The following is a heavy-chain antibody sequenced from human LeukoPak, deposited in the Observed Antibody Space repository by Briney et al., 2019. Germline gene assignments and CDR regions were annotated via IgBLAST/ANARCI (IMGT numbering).Heavy chain of an antibody. J-gene: IGHJ3*02. CDR2: VYTSGST. CDR3: ARAEVVPAATRLDAFDI. V-gene: IGHV4-61*02. D-gene: IGHD2-2*01. CDR1: GGSISSGSYY. Sequence: SETLSLTCTVSGGSISSGSYYWTWIRQPAGTGLEWIGRVYTSGSTSYNPSLKSRVTISVDTSKNQFSLKLSSVTAADTAVYYCARAEVVPAATRLDAFDIWGQGTMVTVSS.